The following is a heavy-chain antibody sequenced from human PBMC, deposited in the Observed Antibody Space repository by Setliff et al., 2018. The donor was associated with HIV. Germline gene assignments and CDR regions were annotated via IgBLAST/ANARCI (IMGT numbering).Heavy chain of an antibody. CDR2: IYYSGST. CDR1: GFSLSNARMG. CDR3: ARGEFYCGTDCYWSSFDY. Sequence: SGPTLVNPTQTLTLTCTVSGFSLSNARMGVSWIRQPPGKGLEWIGYIYYSGSTNYNPSLRSRVTISVDTSKNHFSLRLSSVIAADTAVYYCARGEFYCGTDCYWSSFDYWGQGILVTVSS. J-gene: IGHJ4*02. V-gene: IGHV4-61*01. D-gene: IGHD2-21*02.